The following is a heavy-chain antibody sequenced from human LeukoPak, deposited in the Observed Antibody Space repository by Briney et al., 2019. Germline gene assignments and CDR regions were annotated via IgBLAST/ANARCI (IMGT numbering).Heavy chain of an antibody. V-gene: IGHV4-39*01. Sequence: PSETLSLTCTVSGGPISSSSYYWGWIRQPPGKGLEWIGSIYYSGSTYYNPSLKSRVTISVDTSKNQFSLKLSSVTAADTAVYYCARLLPGGGATIWYYFDYWGQGTLVTVSS. CDR3: ARLLPGGGATIWYYFDY. D-gene: IGHD1-26*01. CDR2: IYYSGST. CDR1: GGPISSSSYY. J-gene: IGHJ4*02.